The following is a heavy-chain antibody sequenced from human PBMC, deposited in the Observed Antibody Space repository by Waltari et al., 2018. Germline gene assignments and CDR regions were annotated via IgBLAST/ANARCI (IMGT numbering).Heavy chain of an antibody. CDR1: GFTLSDHY. Sequence: EVQLVESGGGLVQPGGSLRLSCAASGFTLSDHYIHWVRQAPGKGLEWVGRSRNKVNSYTTEDAESVRGRFTISRDDSKNSLYLQMNSLKTEDSAVYYCASSYGTSSALFDYWGQGTLVTVSS. V-gene: IGHV3-72*01. D-gene: IGHD4-17*01. CDR2: SRNKVNSYTT. J-gene: IGHJ4*02. CDR3: ASSYGTSSALFDY.